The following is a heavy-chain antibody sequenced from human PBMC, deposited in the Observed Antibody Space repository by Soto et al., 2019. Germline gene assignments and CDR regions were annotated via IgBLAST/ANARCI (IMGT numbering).Heavy chain of an antibody. D-gene: IGHD3-16*01. CDR2: IYYSGST. CDR1: GGSISSGGYY. V-gene: IGHV4-31*03. Sequence: QVQLQESGPGLVKPSQTLSLTCTVSGGSISSGGYYWSWIRQHPGKGLEWIGYIYYSGSTYYNPSLKRRVTISVDTSKNQFSLKLSSVTAADTAVYYCARDGGRGVSYNWFDPWGQGTLVTVSS. J-gene: IGHJ5*02. CDR3: ARDGGRGVSYNWFDP.